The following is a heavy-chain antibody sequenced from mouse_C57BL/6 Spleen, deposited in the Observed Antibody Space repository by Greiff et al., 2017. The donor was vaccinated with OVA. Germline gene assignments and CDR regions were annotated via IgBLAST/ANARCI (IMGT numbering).Heavy chain of an antibody. D-gene: IGHD2-4*01. CDR2: INPSTGGT. Sequence: VQLQQSGPELVKPGASVKISCKASGYSFTGYYMNWVKQSPEKSLEWIGEINPSTGGTTYNQKFKAKATLTVDKSSSTAYMQLKSLTSEDSAVYYCARGRLRPDFDYWGQGTTLTVSS. CDR3: ARGRLRPDFDY. J-gene: IGHJ2*01. CDR1: GYSFTGYY. V-gene: IGHV1-42*01.